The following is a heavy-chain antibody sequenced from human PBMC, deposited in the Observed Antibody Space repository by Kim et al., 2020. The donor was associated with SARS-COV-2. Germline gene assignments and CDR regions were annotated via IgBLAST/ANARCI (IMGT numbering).Heavy chain of an antibody. D-gene: IGHD2-21*01. CDR2: IRSKADGGTA. V-gene: IGHV3-15*01. J-gene: IGHJ4*02. CDR1: GFTFTKVW. CDR3: TTDYERIGGLCDGETCYPASL. Sequence: GGSLRLSCAASGFTFTKVWLSWVRQALGKGLEWVGRIRSKADGGTADYAAPVKGRFTISRDDSKNTLYLQMNGLRAEDTALYHCTTDYERIGGLCDGETCYPASLWGQGTLVTVSS.